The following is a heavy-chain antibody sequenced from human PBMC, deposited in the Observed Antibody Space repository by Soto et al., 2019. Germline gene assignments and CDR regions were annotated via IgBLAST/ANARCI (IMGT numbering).Heavy chain of an antibody. D-gene: IGHD2-2*03. CDR2: ISYDGSNK. Sequence: QVQLVESGGGVVQPGRSLRLSCAASGFTFSSYAMHWVRQAPGKGLEWVAVISYDGSNKYYADSVKGRFTISRDNSKNTLYLQMNSLRAEDTAVYYCARDLMDIVLVPAWFDPWGQGTLVTVSS. J-gene: IGHJ5*02. V-gene: IGHV3-30-3*01. CDR3: ARDLMDIVLVPAWFDP. CDR1: GFTFSSYA.